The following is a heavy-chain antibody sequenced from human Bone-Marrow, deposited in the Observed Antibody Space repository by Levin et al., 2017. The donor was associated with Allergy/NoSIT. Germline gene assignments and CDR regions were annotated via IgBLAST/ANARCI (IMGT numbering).Heavy chain of an antibody. CDR1: GGSFSGYY. V-gene: IGHV4-34*01. D-gene: IGHD6-19*01. Sequence: KTSETLSLTGAVYGGSFSGYYWSWIRQSPGKGLEWIGEVNPSGRTNYNPSLKTRLIMSVDTSKSQFFLKLSSVTAADTAVYYCAGSNSGWFGPHYFDYWGPGTLVTVSS. CDR3: AGSNSGWFGPHYFDY. J-gene: IGHJ4*02. CDR2: VNPSGRT.